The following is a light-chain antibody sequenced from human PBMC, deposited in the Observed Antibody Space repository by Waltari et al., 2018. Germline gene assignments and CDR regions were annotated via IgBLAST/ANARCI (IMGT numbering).Light chain of an antibody. Sequence: DVVVTQSPLSLPVTLGQPAAISCRSSKSLVHSNRDTYLPWFHQKPGQSPRRLIYKVSSRDSGVPDRFSGSGSGTDFTLKISRVEAEDVGVYYCMQGRHWPYTFGQGTKLEIK. CDR3: MQGRHWPYT. CDR1: KSLVHSNRDTY. J-gene: IGKJ2*01. V-gene: IGKV2-30*02. CDR2: KVS.